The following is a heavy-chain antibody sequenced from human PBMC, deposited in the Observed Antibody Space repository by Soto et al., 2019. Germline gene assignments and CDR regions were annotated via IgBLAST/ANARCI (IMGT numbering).Heavy chain of an antibody. CDR1: GGSISRGGYY. D-gene: IGHD2-2*01. J-gene: IGHJ6*02. Sequence: SETLSLTCTVSGGSISRGGYYWSWIRQHPGKGVEWIGYIYDSGSTYYNPSLKSRVTISVDTSKNQFYLQLSCVNASDTAVYYCARNLVVVPAEIYGMDVWGQGTTVTVSS. CDR2: IYDSGST. V-gene: IGHV4-31*03. CDR3: ARNLVVVPAEIYGMDV.